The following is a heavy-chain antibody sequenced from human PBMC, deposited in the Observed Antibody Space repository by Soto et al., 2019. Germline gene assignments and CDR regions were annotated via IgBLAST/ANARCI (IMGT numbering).Heavy chain of an antibody. CDR3: ARHFKPPARRQLLHGGYFDY. CDR2: IYYSGST. CDR1: GGSISSSSYY. Sequence: PSETLSLTCTVSGGSISSSSYYWGWIRQPPGKGLEWIGSIYYSGSTYYNPSLKSRVTISVDTSKNQFSLKLSSVTAADTAVYYCARHFKPPARRQLLHGGYFDYWGQGTLVTVSS. V-gene: IGHV4-39*01. D-gene: IGHD2-15*01. J-gene: IGHJ4*02.